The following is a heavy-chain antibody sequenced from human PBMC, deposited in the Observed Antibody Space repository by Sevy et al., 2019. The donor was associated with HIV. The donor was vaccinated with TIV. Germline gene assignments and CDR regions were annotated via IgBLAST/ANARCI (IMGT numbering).Heavy chain of an antibody. V-gene: IGHV3-11*06. CDR2: ISSSAFSS. J-gene: IGHJ5*02. D-gene: IGHD5-12*01. Sequence: GGSLRLSCVASGFTFSDSHMSWIRQAPGKGLEWVSQISSSAFSSNHADSVKGRFTISRDNAKNSLYLQMNSLGADDTAVYYCARDVLRFDLWGQGTLVTVSS. CDR3: ARDVLRFDL. CDR1: GFTFSDSH.